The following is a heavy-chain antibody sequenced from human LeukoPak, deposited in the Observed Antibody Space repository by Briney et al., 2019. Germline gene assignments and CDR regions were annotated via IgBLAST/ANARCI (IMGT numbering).Heavy chain of an antibody. Sequence: GGSLRLSCAASGFTVSSNYMSWVRQAPGKGLEWVSVIYSGGSTYYADSVKGRFTISRDNSKNTLYLQMNSLRAEDTAVYYCAKGAPSSGSPFDYWGQGTLVTVSS. CDR2: IYSGGST. J-gene: IGHJ4*02. CDR1: GFTVSSNY. V-gene: IGHV3-53*01. CDR3: AKGAPSSGSPFDY. D-gene: IGHD6-19*01.